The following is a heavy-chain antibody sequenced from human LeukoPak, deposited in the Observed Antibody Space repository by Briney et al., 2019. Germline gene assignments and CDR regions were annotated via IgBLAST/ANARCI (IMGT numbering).Heavy chain of an antibody. J-gene: IGHJ4*02. CDR1: GYSFTSYW. V-gene: IGHV5-51*01. Sequence: GESLKISCKGSGYSFTSYWIGWVRQLPGKGLEWMGIIYPGDSDTRYSPSFQGQVTISADKSISNAYLQWSSLKASDTAMYYCARLHYYDILTGYYHGYYFDCWGQGTLVTVSS. CDR2: IYPGDSDT. CDR3: ARLHYYDILTGYYHGYYFDC. D-gene: IGHD3-9*01.